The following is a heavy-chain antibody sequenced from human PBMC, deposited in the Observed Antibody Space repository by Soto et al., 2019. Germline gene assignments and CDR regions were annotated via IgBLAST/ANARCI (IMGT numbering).Heavy chain of an antibody. CDR3: AREGRGYDWYYFDY. V-gene: IGHV3-23*01. CDR1: GLTFTDYA. J-gene: IGHJ4*02. Sequence: EVQVLESGGGLVQPGGYLRLSCAASGLTFTDYAMSWVRQAPGQGLEWVSSISGSGVTIYFSDSVRGRFTISRDTSRNTLYLQMHSLRVEDTAVYYCAREGRGYDWYYFDYGGQGALVTVSS. D-gene: IGHD1-1*01. CDR2: ISGSGVTI.